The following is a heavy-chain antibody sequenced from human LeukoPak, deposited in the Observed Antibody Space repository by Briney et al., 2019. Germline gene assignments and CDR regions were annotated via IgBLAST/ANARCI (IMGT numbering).Heavy chain of an antibody. Sequence: PSKTLSPTCTVSGGSISRSNYYWRWIRQPPGKGPEWIGSIYYSGSTYYNPSLKSRVTISVDTSKNQFSLKLSSVTAADTAVYYCARHRAEWDTYYLDYCGQGTLVTVSS. CDR2: IYYSGST. V-gene: IGHV4-39*01. CDR3: ARHRAEWDTYYLDY. J-gene: IGHJ4*02. D-gene: IGHD1-26*01. CDR1: GGSISRSNYY.